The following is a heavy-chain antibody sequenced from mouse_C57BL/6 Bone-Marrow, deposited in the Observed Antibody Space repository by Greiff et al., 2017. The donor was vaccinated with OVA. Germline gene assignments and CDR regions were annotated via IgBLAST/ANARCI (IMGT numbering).Heavy chain of an antibody. D-gene: IGHD2-2*01. CDR2: IYPGSGST. V-gene: IGHV1-55*01. Sequence: QVQLQQPGAELVKPGASVKMSCKASGYTFTSYWITWVKQRPGQGLEWIGDIYPGSGSTNYNEKFKSKATLTVDTSSSTAYMQLSSLTSEDSAVYYCARGDGRDGYDKAYWGQGTLVTVSA. CDR1: GYTFTSYW. CDR3: ARGDGRDGYDKAY. J-gene: IGHJ3*01.